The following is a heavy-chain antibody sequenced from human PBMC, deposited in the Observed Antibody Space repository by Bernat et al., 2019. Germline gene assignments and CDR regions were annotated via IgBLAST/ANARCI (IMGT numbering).Heavy chain of an antibody. CDR2: ICNGRSDK. Sequence: QVQLVESGGGLVKPGGSLRLSCAASGFTFSSYYMSWVRQAPGKGLEWVSFICNGRSDKYYADSVKGRFTISRDNAKNSLYLQMNSLRAEDTAVYYLARDAIFDYYYFDYWGQGTLVTVSS. CDR1: GFTFSSYY. V-gene: IGHV3-11*05. J-gene: IGHJ4*02. D-gene: IGHD3-9*01. CDR3: ARDAIFDYYYFDY.